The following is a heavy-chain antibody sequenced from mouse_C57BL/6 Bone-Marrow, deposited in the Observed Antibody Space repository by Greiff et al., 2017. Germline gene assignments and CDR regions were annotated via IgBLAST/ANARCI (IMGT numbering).Heavy chain of an antibody. Sequence: VQLQQSGAELARPGASVKLSCKASGYTFTSYGISWVKQRTGQGLEWIGEIYPRGGNTYYNEKFKGKATLTADKSSSTAYMELRSLTSEDSAVYFCAREDYDKMAWFAYWGQGTLVTVSA. CDR2: IYPRGGNT. V-gene: IGHV1-81*01. CDR1: GYTFTSYG. J-gene: IGHJ3*01. D-gene: IGHD2-4*01. CDR3: AREDYDKMAWFAY.